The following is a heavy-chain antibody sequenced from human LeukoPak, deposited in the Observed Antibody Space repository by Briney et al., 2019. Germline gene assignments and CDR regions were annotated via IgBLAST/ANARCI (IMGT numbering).Heavy chain of an antibody. V-gene: IGHV7-4-1*02. J-gene: IGHJ4*02. CDR1: GYTFTSYA. CDR2: INTNTGNP. Sequence: ASVKVSCKASGYTFTSYAMNWVRQAPGQGLEWMGWINTNTGNPTHAQGFTGRFVFSLDTSVSTAYLQISSLKAEDTAVYYCARDILWFGELLFRFDYWGQGTLVTVSS. D-gene: IGHD3-10*01. CDR3: ARDILWFGELLFRFDY.